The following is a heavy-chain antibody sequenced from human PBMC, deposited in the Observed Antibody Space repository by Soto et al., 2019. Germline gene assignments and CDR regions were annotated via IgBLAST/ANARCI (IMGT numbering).Heavy chain of an antibody. J-gene: IGHJ4*02. CDR1: GFTFYNYW. CDR3: ATLYIEDF. V-gene: IGHV3-74*01. CDR2: INSDGSST. D-gene: IGHD2-8*01. Sequence: QPGGSLRLSCAASGFTFYNYWMHWVRQAPGQGLVWVSRINSDGSSTSYADSVKGRFTISRDNAKKTLYLQMNSLKAEDTAVYYCATLYIEDFWGQGSLVTVSS.